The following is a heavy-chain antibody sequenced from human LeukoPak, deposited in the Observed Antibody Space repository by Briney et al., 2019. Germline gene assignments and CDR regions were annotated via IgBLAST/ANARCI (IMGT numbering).Heavy chain of an antibody. CDR1: GGSISSGDYY. J-gene: IGHJ4*02. V-gene: IGHV4-30-4*01. CDR2: IYYSGST. D-gene: IGHD2-2*01. Sequence: PSETLSLTCTVSGGSISSGDYYWSWIRQPPGKGLEWIGYIYYSGSTYYNPSLKSRVTISVDTSKNQSSLKLSSVTAADTAVYYCARSYCSSTSCYFQFDYWGQGTLVTVSS. CDR3: ARSYCSSTSCYFQFDY.